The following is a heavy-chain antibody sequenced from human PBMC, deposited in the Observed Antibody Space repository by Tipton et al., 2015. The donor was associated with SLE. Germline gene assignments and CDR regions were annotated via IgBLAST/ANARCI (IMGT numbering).Heavy chain of an antibody. CDR3: ARVDGYNYGWFDP. D-gene: IGHD5-24*01. CDR2: IYSDGIT. J-gene: IGHJ5*02. Sequence: TLSLTCTVSGDSISRSSFYWNWIRQHPGKGLEWIGYIYSDGITYYNPSLKSQVSISLDTSKNQFSLKLSSVTAADTAVYYCARVDGYNYGWFDPWGQGTLVTVPS. V-gene: IGHV4-31*01. CDR1: GDSISRSSFY.